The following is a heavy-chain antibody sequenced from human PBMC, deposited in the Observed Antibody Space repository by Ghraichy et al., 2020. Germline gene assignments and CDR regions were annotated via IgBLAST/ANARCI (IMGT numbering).Heavy chain of an antibody. V-gene: IGHV3-43*01. CDR3: AKDMSYYDSSGQNAFDI. CDR1: GFTFDDYT. J-gene: IGHJ3*02. D-gene: IGHD3-22*01. Sequence: GGSLRLSCAASGFTFDDYTMHWVRQAPGKGLEWVSLISWDGGSTYYADSVKGRFTISRDNSKNSLYLQMNSLRTEDTALYYCAKDMSYYDSSGQNAFDIWGQGTMVTVSS. CDR2: ISWDGGST.